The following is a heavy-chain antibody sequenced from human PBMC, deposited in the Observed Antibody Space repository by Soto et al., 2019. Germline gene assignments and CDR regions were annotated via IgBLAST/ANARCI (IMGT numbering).Heavy chain of an antibody. Sequence: QVQLVQSGAEVKKPVSSVKVSCKASGGTFSSYAISWVRQAPGQGLEWMGGIIPIFGTANYAQKFQGRVTITEDESTSTAYMELSSLKWEVPAECHCALQGGVAGLPAAIPHYYYGMDVWGQGTTVTVSS. J-gene: IGHJ6*02. CDR3: ALQGGVAGLPAAIPHYYYGMDV. CDR1: GGTFSSYA. V-gene: IGHV1-69*01. D-gene: IGHD2-2*02. CDR2: IIPIFGTA.